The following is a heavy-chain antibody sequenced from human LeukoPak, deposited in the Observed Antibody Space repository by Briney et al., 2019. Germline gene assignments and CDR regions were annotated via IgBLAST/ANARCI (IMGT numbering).Heavy chain of an antibody. CDR3: ARDPVKSVTTNWFDP. J-gene: IGHJ5*02. D-gene: IGHD4-17*01. Sequence: ASVKVSCKASGYSFTSYGISWVRQAPGQGLEWMGWISAYNGNTNYAQKLQGRVTITTDTSTSTAYMELRSLRSDDTAVYYCARDPVKSVTTNWFDPWGQGTLVTVSS. V-gene: IGHV1-18*01. CDR1: GYSFTSYG. CDR2: ISAYNGNT.